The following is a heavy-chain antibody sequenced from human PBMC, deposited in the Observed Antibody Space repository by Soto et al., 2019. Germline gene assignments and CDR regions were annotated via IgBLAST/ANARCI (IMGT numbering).Heavy chain of an antibody. Sequence: HPGGSLRPSCAASGFTVSSNYMSWVRQAPGEGLEWVSVIYSGGSTYYADSVKGRFTISRDNPKNTLYLQMNSLRAEDTAVYYCARLNLACGGDCYSGWFDPWGQGTLVTVSS. CDR2: IYSGGST. CDR3: ARLNLACGGDCYSGWFDP. CDR1: GFTVSSNY. D-gene: IGHD2-21*02. V-gene: IGHV3-53*01. J-gene: IGHJ5*02.